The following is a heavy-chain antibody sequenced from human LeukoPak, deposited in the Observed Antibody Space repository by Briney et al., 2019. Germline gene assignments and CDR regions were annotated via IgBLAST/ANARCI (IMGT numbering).Heavy chain of an antibody. CDR2: ISAYNGDT. J-gene: IGHJ4*02. Sequence: ASVKVSCKASGYTFTSYGVSWVRQAPGQGLEWMGWISAYNGDTKYAQNLQGRVTMTTDTSTGTAYMELRSLRSDDTAVYYCARESYNSVVGDYWGQGTLVTVSS. CDR3: ARESYNSVVGDY. CDR1: GYTFTSYG. D-gene: IGHD6-19*01. V-gene: IGHV1-18*01.